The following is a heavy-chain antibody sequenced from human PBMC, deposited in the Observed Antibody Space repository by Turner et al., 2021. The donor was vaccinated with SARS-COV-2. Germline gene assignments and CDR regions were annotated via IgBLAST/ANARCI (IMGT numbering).Heavy chain of an antibody. CDR3: VKGSY. Sequence: EVQLVESGGGFVPPGGSLRLSCSASGFTFSSYAMHWVRQDLGKGLEYISAISRNGGSTYYADSVKGRLTISRENSKNTLYLQMRSLRAEDTAVYYCVKGSYWGQGTLVTVSS. J-gene: IGHJ4*02. V-gene: IGHV3-64D*06. CDR2: ISRNGGST. CDR1: GFTFSSYA.